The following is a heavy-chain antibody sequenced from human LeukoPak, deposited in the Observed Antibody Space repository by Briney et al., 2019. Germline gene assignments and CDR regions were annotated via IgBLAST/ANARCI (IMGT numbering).Heavy chain of an antibody. Sequence: PGGSLRLSCAASGVTVSSNYMSWVRQAPGKGLEWVSEIYSDGSTYYAASVKGRFTISRDSSKNTLFLQMNRLRPEDAAVYYCAKAPVTTCRGAFCYPFDYWGLGTLVTVSS. CDR2: IYSDGST. D-gene: IGHD2-15*01. CDR1: GVTVSSNY. J-gene: IGHJ4*02. V-gene: IGHV3-53*01. CDR3: AKAPVTTCRGAFCYPFDY.